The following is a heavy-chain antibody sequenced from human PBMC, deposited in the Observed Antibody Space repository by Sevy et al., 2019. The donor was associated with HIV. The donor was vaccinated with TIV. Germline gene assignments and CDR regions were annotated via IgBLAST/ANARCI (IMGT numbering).Heavy chain of an antibody. Sequence: GGSLRLSCATSGFSFRSYVINWVRQAPGKGLEWVSAISPNGGSTYYADSVKGRFTISRDNSKNTLDLQMSSLRAEDTGVYYCARGAYDVCGQGTTVTVSS. CDR1: GFSFRSYV. CDR2: ISPNGGST. V-gene: IGHV3-23*01. CDR3: ARGAYDV. J-gene: IGHJ3*01.